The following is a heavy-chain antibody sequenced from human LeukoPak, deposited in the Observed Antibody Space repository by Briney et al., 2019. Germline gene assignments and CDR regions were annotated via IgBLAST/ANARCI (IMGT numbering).Heavy chain of an antibody. CDR3: ARGRGLTIFGVISWFDP. J-gene: IGHJ5*02. D-gene: IGHD3-3*01. V-gene: IGHV3-7*01. CDR2: IKQDGSEK. CDR1: GSTFSSYL. Sequence: GGSLRLSCAASGSTFSSYLMSWVRQAPGKGLEWVSNIKQDGSEKYYVDSVKGRFTISRDNAKNSLYLLMNSLRAEDTAVYYCARGRGLTIFGVISWFDPWGQGTLVTVSS.